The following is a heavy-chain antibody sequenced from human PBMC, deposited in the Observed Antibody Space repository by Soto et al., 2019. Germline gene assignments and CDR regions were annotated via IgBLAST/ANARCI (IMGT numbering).Heavy chain of an antibody. CDR3: ARDRGNSPGEMDY. V-gene: IGHV4-30-4*01. D-gene: IGHD2-21*02. J-gene: IGHJ4*02. CDR2: IYYSGST. CDR1: GGSISSGDYY. Sequence: QVQLQESGPGLVKPSQTLSLTCTVSGGSISSGDYYWSWIRQPPVKGLEWIVYIYYSGSTYYNPSLKSRVTISVDTSKNQFSLKLSSVTAADTAVYYCARDRGNSPGEMDYWGQGTLVTVSS.